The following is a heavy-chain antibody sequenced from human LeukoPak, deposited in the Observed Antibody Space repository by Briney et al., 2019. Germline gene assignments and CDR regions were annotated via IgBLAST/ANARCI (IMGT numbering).Heavy chain of an antibody. CDR3: ARIKDYYYDSSGYFDY. V-gene: IGHV3-30-3*01. CDR1: GFTFSSYA. D-gene: IGHD3-22*01. Sequence: GGSLRLSCAASGFTFSSYAMHGVRQAPGKGLEWVAVISYDGSNKYYADSVQGRFTISRDNSKNTLYLQMNSLRAEDTAVYYCARIKDYYYDSSGYFDYWGQGTLVTVSS. CDR2: ISYDGSNK. J-gene: IGHJ4*02.